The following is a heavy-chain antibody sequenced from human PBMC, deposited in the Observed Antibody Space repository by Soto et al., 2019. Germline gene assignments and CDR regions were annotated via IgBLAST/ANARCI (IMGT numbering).Heavy chain of an antibody. Sequence: ASVKVSCKASGYTFTCYYMYWVRQAPGQGLEWMGWINPNSGGTNYAQKFQGWVTMTRDTSISTAYMELSRLRSDDTAVYYCARDLWGDAFDIWGQGTMVTVSS. CDR2: INPNSGGT. J-gene: IGHJ3*02. CDR1: GYTFTCYY. D-gene: IGHD7-27*01. V-gene: IGHV1-2*04. CDR3: ARDLWGDAFDI.